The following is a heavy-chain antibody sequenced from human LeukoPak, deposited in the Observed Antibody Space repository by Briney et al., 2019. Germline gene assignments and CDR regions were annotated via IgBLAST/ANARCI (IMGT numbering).Heavy chain of an antibody. CDR3: ARVTVVSGFDP. V-gene: IGHV1-69*13. J-gene: IGHJ5*02. CDR1: GYTFTSYG. CDR2: IIPIFGTA. Sequence: SVKVSCKASGYTFTSYGISWVRQAPGQGLEWMGGIIPIFGTANYAQKFQGRVTITADESTSTAYMELSSLRSEDTAVYYCARVTVVSGFDPWGQGTLVTVSS. D-gene: IGHD4-23*01.